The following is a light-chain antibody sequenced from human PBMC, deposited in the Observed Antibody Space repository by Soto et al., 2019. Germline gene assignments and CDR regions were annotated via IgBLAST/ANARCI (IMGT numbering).Light chain of an antibody. CDR1: SSDVGGYNY. Sequence: SALTKPSSVYGSPGGSITISCTGTSSDVGGYNYVSWYQQHPGKAPKLMIYDVSNRPSGVSNRFSGSKSGNTASLTISGLQAEDEADYYCSSYTSSSTYVFGTGTKVTVL. CDR3: SSYTSSSTYV. CDR2: DVS. J-gene: IGLJ1*01. V-gene: IGLV2-14*01.